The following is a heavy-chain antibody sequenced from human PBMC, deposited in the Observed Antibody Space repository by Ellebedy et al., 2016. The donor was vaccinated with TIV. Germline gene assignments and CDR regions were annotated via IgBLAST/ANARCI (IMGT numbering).Heavy chain of an antibody. CDR3: TRLGNIVLVPAAMGPALRPYYFDY. V-gene: IGHV5-51*01. CDR2: IYPGDSET. CDR1: GYSFTSYW. J-gene: IGHJ4*02. D-gene: IGHD2-2*01. Sequence: GESLKISCKGSGYSFTSYWIGWVRQMPGKGLEWMGIIYPGDSETTYSPSFQGQVTISADKSISTAYLQWSSLKASDTAMSYCTRLGNIVLVPAAMGPALRPYYFDYWGQGTLVTVSS.